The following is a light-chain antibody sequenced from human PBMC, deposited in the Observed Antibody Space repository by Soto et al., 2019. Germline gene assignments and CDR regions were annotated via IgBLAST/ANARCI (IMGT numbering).Light chain of an antibody. V-gene: IGLV2-11*01. Sequence: QSALTQPRSVSGSPGQSVTISCTGTSSDVGGYKYVSWYQQHPGKAPKLMIFDVSKRPSGVPDRFSGSKSGNTASLTISGLQAEDEADYYCCSDAGSYVVFGGGTKLTVL. CDR2: DVS. CDR3: CSDAGSYVV. CDR1: SSDVGGYKY. J-gene: IGLJ2*01.